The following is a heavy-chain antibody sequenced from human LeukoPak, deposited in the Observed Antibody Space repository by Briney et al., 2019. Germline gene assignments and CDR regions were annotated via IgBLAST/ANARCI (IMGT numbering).Heavy chain of an antibody. D-gene: IGHD3-16*02. CDR1: GFTFSSYS. CDR2: ISGSGGST. J-gene: IGHJ5*02. Sequence: GGSLRLSCAASGFTFSSYSMNWVRQAPGKGLEWVSAISGSGGSTYYADSVKGRFTISRDNSKNTLYLQMNSLRAEDTAVYYCAKPPIVSPLGWFDPWGQGTLVTVSS. V-gene: IGHV3-23*01. CDR3: AKPPIVSPLGWFDP.